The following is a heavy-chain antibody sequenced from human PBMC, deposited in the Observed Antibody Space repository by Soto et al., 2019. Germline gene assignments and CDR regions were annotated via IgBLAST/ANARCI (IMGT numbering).Heavy chain of an antibody. J-gene: IGHJ4*02. Sequence: SETLSLTCTVSGGSISSGGYYWSWIRQHPGKGLEWIGYIYYSGSTYYNTSLKSRVTISVDTSKNQFSLKLSSVTAADTAVYYCASRRNTYFDYWGQGTLVTVSS. CDR2: IYYSGST. V-gene: IGHV4-31*03. CDR1: GGSISSGGYY. CDR3: ASRRNTYFDY.